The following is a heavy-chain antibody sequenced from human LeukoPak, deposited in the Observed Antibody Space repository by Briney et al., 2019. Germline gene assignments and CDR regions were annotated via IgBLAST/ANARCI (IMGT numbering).Heavy chain of an antibody. Sequence: SETLSLTCTVSGGSISTYYWSWIRQPPGKGLEWIGYIYYRGNTNYNPSLQSRVSISVDTSKNQFSLKLTFVTAADTAVYYCARPNYESSGHDAFDIWGRGTMVTVSS. CDR1: GGSISTYY. CDR3: ARPNYESSGHDAFDI. CDR2: IYYRGNT. D-gene: IGHD3-22*01. V-gene: IGHV4-59*08. J-gene: IGHJ3*02.